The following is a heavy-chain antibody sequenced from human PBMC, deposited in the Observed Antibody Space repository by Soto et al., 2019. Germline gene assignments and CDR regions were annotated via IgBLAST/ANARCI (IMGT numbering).Heavy chain of an antibody. V-gene: IGHV3-33*01. CDR2: IWYDGSNK. J-gene: IGHJ6*02. Sequence: GGSLRLSCAASGFTFSSYGMHWVRQAPGKGLEWVAVIWYDGSNKYYADSVKGRFTISRDNSKNTLYLQMNSLRAEDTAVYYCAREDIVVVPAADGLYYYYYGMDVWGQGTTVTVSS. D-gene: IGHD2-2*01. CDR1: GFTFSSYG. CDR3: AREDIVVVPAADGLYYYYYGMDV.